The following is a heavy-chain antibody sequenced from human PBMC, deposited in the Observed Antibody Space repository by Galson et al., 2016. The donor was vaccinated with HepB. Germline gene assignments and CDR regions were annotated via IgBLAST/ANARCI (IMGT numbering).Heavy chain of an antibody. CDR3: AREFNRHSVATFYYYGMDV. D-gene: IGHD5-12*01. Sequence: SVKVSCKASGYSFTGYFIHWVRQAPGQGLEWVGLIKPHSGGSKFAQKFQGRVTLTRDTSTSTAYMALTSLRSDDTAVYFCAREFNRHSVATFYYYGMDVWGQGTTVTVSS. V-gene: IGHV1-2*06. J-gene: IGHJ6*02. CDR2: IKPHSGGS. CDR1: GYSFTGYF.